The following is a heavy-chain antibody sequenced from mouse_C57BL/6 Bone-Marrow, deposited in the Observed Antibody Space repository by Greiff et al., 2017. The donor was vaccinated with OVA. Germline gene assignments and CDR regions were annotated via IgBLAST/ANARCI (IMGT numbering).Heavy chain of an antibody. Sequence: EVMLVESGPGLAKPSQTLSLTCSVTGYSITSDYWNWIRKFPGNKLEYMGYISYSGSTYYNPSLKSRISITRDTSKTQYYLQLNSVTTEDTATYYCARFAGGNYWYFDVWGTGTTVTVSS. D-gene: IGHD2-1*01. CDR2: ISYSGST. CDR1: GYSITSDY. V-gene: IGHV3-8*01. CDR3: ARFAGGNYWYFDV. J-gene: IGHJ1*03.